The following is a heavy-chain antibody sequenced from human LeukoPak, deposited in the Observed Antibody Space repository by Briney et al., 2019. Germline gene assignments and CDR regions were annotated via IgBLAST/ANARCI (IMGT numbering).Heavy chain of an antibody. CDR3: ARLKWLVGYYYYYYMDV. CDR2: IKQDGSEK. J-gene: IGHJ6*03. Sequence: GGSLRLSCAASGFTFSSYWMSWVRQAPGKGLEWVASIKQDGSEKYYVDSVKGRFTISRDNAKNSLYLQMNSLRAEDTAVYYCARLKWLVGYYYYYYMDVWGKGTTVTVSS. D-gene: IGHD6-19*01. CDR1: GFTFSSYW. V-gene: IGHV3-7*01.